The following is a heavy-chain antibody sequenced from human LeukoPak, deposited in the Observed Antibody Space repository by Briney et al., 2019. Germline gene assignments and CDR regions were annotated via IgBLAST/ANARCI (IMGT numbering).Heavy chain of an antibody. CDR3: ARHGPNYYDNSGYYDY. V-gene: IGHV4-4*02. CDR2: IYHSGST. J-gene: IGHJ4*02. Sequence: SEILSLTCAVSGASISSSHWWSWVRQPPGKGLEWIGEIYHSGSTNYNPSLKSRVTISVDTSKSQFSLKLSSVTAADTAVYYCARHGPNYYDNSGYYDYWGQGTLVTVSS. D-gene: IGHD3-22*01. CDR1: GASISSSHW.